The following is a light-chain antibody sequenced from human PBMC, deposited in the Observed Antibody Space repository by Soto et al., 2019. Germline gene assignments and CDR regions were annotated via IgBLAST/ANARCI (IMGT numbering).Light chain of an antibody. J-gene: IGKJ1*01. CDR3: QQYNNWPRT. CDR1: QRVSSN. V-gene: IGKV3-15*01. CDR2: GAS. Sequence: IVMTQSPSTLSVSPGERATLSCRASQRVSSNLAGYQQKPGQAPRLLIYGASTRATGIPARFIGSGSGTEFTLTISSLQSEDFAVYYCQQYNNWPRTFGQGTKVDIK.